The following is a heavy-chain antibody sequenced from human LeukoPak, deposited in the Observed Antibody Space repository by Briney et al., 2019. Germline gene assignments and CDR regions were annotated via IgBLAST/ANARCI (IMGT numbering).Heavy chain of an antibody. CDR2: IYPGDSDA. V-gene: IGHV5-51*01. J-gene: IGHJ4*02. CDR1: GYSFTSYW. D-gene: IGHD1-26*01. CDR3: ARRRDPYSGSYYPFDY. Sequence: GESLKISCKGSGYSFTSYWIGWVRQMPGKGLKWMGIIYPGDSDAGYSPSFQGQVTISADKSISTAYLQWSSLKASDTAMYYCARRRDPYSGSYYPFDYWGQGTLVTVSS.